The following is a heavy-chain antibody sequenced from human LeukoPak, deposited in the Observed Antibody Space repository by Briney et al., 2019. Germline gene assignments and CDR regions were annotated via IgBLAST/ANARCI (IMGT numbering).Heavy chain of an antibody. CDR1: GDSITNYY. CDR2: VFTTGFT. J-gene: IGHJ4*02. CDR3: AAGPVGHISRAFDS. V-gene: IGHV4-4*07. Sequence: PSGTLSLTCSVSGDSITNYYWSWIRQPAGKGLELIGRVFTTGFTTYDPSLKSRVSMSFDTSKNQFSLKLNSVTAADTAVYYCAAGPVGHISRAFDSWGQGHLVIVSS.